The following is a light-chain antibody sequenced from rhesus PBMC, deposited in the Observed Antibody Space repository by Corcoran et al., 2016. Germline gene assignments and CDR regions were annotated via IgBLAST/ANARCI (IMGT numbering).Light chain of an antibody. CDR1: SSDIGGYNY. V-gene: IGLV2-23*01. Sequence: QAALTQPPSLSGSPGQSVTISCTGTSSDIGGYNYVSWYQQHPGKAPKLMIYDVSKRPSGVSDRFSGSKSGNTASLTLPGLQAEDEADYYCSSYAGSNTFICGAGTRLTVL. CDR2: DVS. J-gene: IGLJ1*01. CDR3: SSYAGSNTFI.